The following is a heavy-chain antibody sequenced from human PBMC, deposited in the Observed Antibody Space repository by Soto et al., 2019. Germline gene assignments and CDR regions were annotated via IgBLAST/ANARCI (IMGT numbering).Heavy chain of an antibody. CDR1: GYTFTGYY. CDR2: INPNSSGT. CDR3: ARDLGSGWLYYFAY. Sequence: ASVKVSCKASGYTFTGYYMHWVRQAPGQGLEWMGWINPNSSGTVYAQKFQGRVTMTRDTSISTAYMELSRLRSDDTAMYYCARDLGSGWLYYFAYWGQGTLVTVSS. D-gene: IGHD6-19*01. J-gene: IGHJ4*02. V-gene: IGHV1-2*02.